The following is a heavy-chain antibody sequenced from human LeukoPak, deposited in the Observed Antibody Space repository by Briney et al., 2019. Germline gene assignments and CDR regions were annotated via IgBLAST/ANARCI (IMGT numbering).Heavy chain of an antibody. D-gene: IGHD6-13*01. J-gene: IGHJ5*02. Sequence: ASVKVSCKASGGTFSSYAISWVRQAPGQGLEWMGGIIPIFGTANYAQKFQGRVTITADKSTSTAYMELSSLRSEDTAVYYCARELAAAADLNWFDPWGQGTLVTVSS. V-gene: IGHV1-69*06. CDR2: IIPIFGTA. CDR1: GGTFSSYA. CDR3: ARELAAAADLNWFDP.